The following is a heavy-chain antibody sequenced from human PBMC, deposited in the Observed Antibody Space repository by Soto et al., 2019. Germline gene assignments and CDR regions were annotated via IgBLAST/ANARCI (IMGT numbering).Heavy chain of an antibody. V-gene: IGHV3-30*18. J-gene: IGHJ4*02. CDR1: GFTFSSYG. CDR3: AKESRTYYFASGDNDY. Sequence: VGSLRLSCAASGFTFSSYGMHWVRQAPGKGLEWVAVISYDGSNTYYADSVKGRFTISRDTSKNTLYLQMNSVRAEDTAVYYCAKESRTYYFASGDNDYWGQGTLVTVS. D-gene: IGHD3-10*01. CDR2: ISYDGSNT.